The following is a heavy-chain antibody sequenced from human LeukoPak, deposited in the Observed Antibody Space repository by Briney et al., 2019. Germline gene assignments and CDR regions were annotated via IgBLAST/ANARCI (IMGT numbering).Heavy chain of an antibody. CDR1: GYSISSGYY. V-gene: IGHV4-38-2*01. J-gene: IGHJ6*03. CDR2: IYHSGST. Sequence: SETLSLTCAVSGYSISSGYYWGWIRQPPGKGLEWIGSIYHSGSTYYNPSLKSRVTISVDTSKNQFSLKLSSVTAADTAVYYCARLAGAYSSGWYGRYMDVWGKGTTVTVSS. CDR3: ARLAGAYSSGWYGRYMDV. D-gene: IGHD6-19*01.